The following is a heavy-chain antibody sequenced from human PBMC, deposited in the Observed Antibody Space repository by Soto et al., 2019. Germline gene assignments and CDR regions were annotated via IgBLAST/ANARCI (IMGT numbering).Heavy chain of an antibody. J-gene: IGHJ4*02. CDR3: TRAAWGAATISVY. CDR1: GYTFTNYG. D-gene: IGHD6-25*01. V-gene: IGHV1-18*01. CDR2: ISAYSGKT. Sequence: QVQLLQSGAEVRKPGASVKVSCTASGYTFTNYGFSWVRQAPGQGLEWMGWISAYSGKTNYAQKVQGRVAMTTDTFTSTVYMELRSLRSDDTAVYYCTRAAWGAATISVYWGQGTLVTVSS.